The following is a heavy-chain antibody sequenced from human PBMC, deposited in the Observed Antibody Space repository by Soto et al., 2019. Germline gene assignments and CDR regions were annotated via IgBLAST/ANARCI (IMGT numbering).Heavy chain of an antibody. CDR2: INPNSGGT. CDR1: GYTFTAYY. V-gene: IGHV1-2*02. Sequence: QVQLVQSGAEVKKPGASVKVSCKASGYTFTAYYMHWLRQAPGQGLEWMGWINPNSGGTNYAQRFQGRVTVTNDTSISTTYMELSSVGSDDTAVYYCARGDFERSGNYNAGWFAPWGQGTLVTVSS. CDR3: ARGDFERSGNYNAGWFAP. D-gene: IGHD3-22*01. J-gene: IGHJ5*02.